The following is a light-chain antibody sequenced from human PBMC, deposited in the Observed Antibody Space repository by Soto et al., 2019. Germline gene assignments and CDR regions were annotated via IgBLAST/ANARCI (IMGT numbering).Light chain of an antibody. J-gene: IGKJ5*01. Sequence: EIVLTQSPATLSLSPGERATLSCRASQSVSSYLAWYQQKPGQAPRLLIYDASNRATGIPARLSGSASGTDFSPTISSLEPEDFAVYYCQQRSNLPPITFGQGTRLQMK. CDR3: QQRSNLPPIT. V-gene: IGKV3-11*01. CDR1: QSVSSY. CDR2: DAS.